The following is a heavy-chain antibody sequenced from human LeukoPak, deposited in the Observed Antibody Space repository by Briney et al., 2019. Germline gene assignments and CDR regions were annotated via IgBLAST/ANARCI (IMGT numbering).Heavy chain of an antibody. V-gene: IGHV3-30*02. D-gene: IGHD3-3*01. Sequence: GGSLRLSCAASGFIFYYYGMHWVPQAPGKGLEWVAFIRSDGTNEYYADSVKGRFTVSRDDSKNIVYLQMNSLRAEDTAVYYCARDPNEPDFWSGYYTSGHYYFDSWGQGTLVTVSS. J-gene: IGHJ4*02. CDR1: GFIFYYYG. CDR2: IRSDGTNE. CDR3: ARDPNEPDFWSGYYTSGHYYFDS.